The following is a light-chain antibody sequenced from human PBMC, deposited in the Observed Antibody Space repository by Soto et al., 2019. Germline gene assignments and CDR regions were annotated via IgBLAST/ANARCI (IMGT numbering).Light chain of an antibody. CDR2: KAS. V-gene: IGKV1-5*03. CDR1: QSINSW. J-gene: IGKJ2*02. CDR3: QQYNGYSGT. Sequence: DTQMTQSPSTLSASVGDRVTITCRASQSINSWLAGYQQKPGKAPKLLIYKASNLESGVPSRFSGSASGTEVTRTISSLQPNDLATYYGQQYNGYSGTFGEGNKVEIK.